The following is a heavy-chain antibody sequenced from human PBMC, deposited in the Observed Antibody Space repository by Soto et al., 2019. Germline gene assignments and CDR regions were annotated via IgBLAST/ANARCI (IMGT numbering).Heavy chain of an antibody. CDR1: GRSMSGYY. CDR2: IYTSGTT. J-gene: IGHJ4*02. Sequence: SETLSLTCTVSGRSMSGYYWSWIRQPAGERLEWIGRIYTSGTTDFNPSLKGRVTMSVDTSKNQFSLKLTSVTAADTALYYCAREDYYDSGYYVVWGQGTQVTVSS. D-gene: IGHD3-9*01. V-gene: IGHV4-4*07. CDR3: AREDYYDSGYYVV.